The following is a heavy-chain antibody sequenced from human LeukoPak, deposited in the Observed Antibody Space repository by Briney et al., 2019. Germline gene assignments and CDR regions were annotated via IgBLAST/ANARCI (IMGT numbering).Heavy chain of an antibody. CDR3: ARYSTSAHWFDP. V-gene: IGHV5-51*01. CDR2: IYPGDSDT. Sequence: GESLKISCKGFGYSFTSYWVGWVRQMPGKGLEWMGIIYPGDSDTRYSPSFQGQVTISADKSISTAYLQWSSLQASDTAMYYCARYSTSAHWFDPWSQGTLVTVSS. J-gene: IGHJ5*02. D-gene: IGHD6-13*01. CDR1: GYSFTSYW.